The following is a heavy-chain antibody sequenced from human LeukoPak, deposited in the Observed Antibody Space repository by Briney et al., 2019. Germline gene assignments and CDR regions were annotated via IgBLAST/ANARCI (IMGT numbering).Heavy chain of an antibody. CDR3: AKDPSTFSSSCSDFDY. V-gene: IGHV3-23*01. Sequence: PGGSLRLSCAASGFTFSSYAMSWVRQAPGKGREWVSAISGSGGSTYYADSVKGRFTISRDNSKNTLYLQMNSLRAGDTAVYYCAKDPSTFSSSCSDFDYWGRGTLPSVS. D-gene: IGHD6-13*01. CDR1: GFTFSSYA. CDR2: ISGSGGST. J-gene: IGHJ4*02.